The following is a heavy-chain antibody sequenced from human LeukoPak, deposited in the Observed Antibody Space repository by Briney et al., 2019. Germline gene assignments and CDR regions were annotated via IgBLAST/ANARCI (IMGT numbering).Heavy chain of an antibody. Sequence: GGSLRLSCAASGFAFNSYAMSWVRQAPWERLQWVSGISDSGGNTYYADSVRGRFTISRDNSKNTLYLQMNSLRAEDTAVYYCARHRSSWLIDYWGQGTLVTVSS. V-gene: IGHV3-23*01. D-gene: IGHD6-6*01. J-gene: IGHJ4*02. CDR2: ISDSGGNT. CDR3: ARHRSSWLIDY. CDR1: GFAFNSYA.